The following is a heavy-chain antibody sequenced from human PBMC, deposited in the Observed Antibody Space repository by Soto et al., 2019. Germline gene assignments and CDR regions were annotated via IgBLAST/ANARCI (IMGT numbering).Heavy chain of an antibody. D-gene: IGHD2-21*02. CDR3: VKFCGGDCYNY. CDR1: GFDFSNHA. J-gene: IGHJ4*02. CDR2: ISFDGGDE. Sequence: QVQLVESGGGVGQPGRSLRLSCAASGFDFSNHAMHWVRQPPGKAPEWLATISFDGGDEFYADSVKGRFTISRDNSKSTLSLHMNSLGAEDTAVYYCVKFCGGDCYNYWGQGTLVTVSS. V-gene: IGHV3-30-3*02.